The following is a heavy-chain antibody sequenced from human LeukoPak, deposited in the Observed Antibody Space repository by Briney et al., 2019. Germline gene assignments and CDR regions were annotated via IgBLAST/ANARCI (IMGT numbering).Heavy chain of an antibody. CDR3: ARDKVERDSGDLYYYYGMDV. CDR2: IYGGGST. D-gene: IGHD4-17*01. Sequence: PGGSLRLSCAASGFSVSSNYMSWGRQAPGKGLEWVSVIYGGGSTYYADAVEGSFTISRDNSKNTLYIQMSSQRAEDTAVYYCARDKVERDSGDLYYYYGMDVWGRGTTVTVSS. V-gene: IGHV3-66*01. J-gene: IGHJ6*02. CDR1: GFSVSSNY.